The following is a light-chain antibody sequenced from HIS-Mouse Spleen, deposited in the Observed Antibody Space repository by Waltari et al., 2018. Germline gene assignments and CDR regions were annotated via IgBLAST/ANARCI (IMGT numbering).Light chain of an antibody. CDR2: EGS. J-gene: IGLJ2*01. CDR3: CSYAGSSTFDVV. Sequence: QSALTQPASVSGSPGQSITISCTGTSSDVGSYNLVSWYQQQPGKAPKRMIYEGSKRPSGVSNRFSGSKSGNTASLTISGLQAEDEADYYCCSYAGSSTFDVVFGGGTKLTVL. CDR1: SSDVGSYNL. V-gene: IGLV2-23*03.